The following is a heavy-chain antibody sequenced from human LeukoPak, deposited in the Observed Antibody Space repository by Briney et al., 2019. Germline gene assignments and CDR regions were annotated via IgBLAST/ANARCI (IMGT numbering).Heavy chain of an antibody. CDR3: ARWNEGFDY. Sequence: SETLSPTCTVSGGSISPYYWSWIRQPPGKGLEWIGNIYYSGSTSYNPSLKSRVTISADTSKNQFSLRLSSVTAADTAVYYCARWNEGFDYWGQGTLVTVSS. D-gene: IGHD1-1*01. J-gene: IGHJ4*02. V-gene: IGHV4-59*01. CDR1: GGSISPYY. CDR2: IYYSGST.